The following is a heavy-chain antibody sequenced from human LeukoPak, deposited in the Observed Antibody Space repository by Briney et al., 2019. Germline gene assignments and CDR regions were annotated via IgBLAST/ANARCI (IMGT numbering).Heavy chain of an antibody. CDR1: GGPFSGYF. V-gene: IGHV4-34*01. CDR2: ISHTGST. J-gene: IGHJ4*02. Sequence: SETLSPTCTVYGGPFSGYFWTWIRQPPGKGLEWIGEISHTGSTNYNPSLKSRVTISVDTSKNQFSLKLNSMTAADTAVYYCARGDVAARLQTWGQGTLVTVSS. CDR3: ARGDVAARLQT. D-gene: IGHD6-6*01.